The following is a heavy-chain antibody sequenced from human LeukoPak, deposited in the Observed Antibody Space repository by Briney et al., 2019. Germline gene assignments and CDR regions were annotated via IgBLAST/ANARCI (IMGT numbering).Heavy chain of an antibody. D-gene: IGHD3-9*01. CDR3: AKDSYYDILTGYYRGAFDI. V-gene: IGHV3-23*01. Sequence: GGSLRLSCAASGFTFSSYAMSWVRQAPGEGLEWVSAISGSGGSTYYADSVKGRFTISRDNSKSTLYLQINSIGADDTAVYYCAKDSYYDILTGYYRGAFDIWGQGTMVTVSS. J-gene: IGHJ3*02. CDR1: GFTFSSYA. CDR2: ISGSGGST.